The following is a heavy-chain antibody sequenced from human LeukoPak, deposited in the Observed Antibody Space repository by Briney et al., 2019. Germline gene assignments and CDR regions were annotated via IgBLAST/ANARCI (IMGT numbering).Heavy chain of an antibody. CDR3: ARVPPRYQDFDY. Sequence: GGSLRLSCAASGFTFSSYSMNWVRQAPGKGLEWVSSVSSSGSYIYYADSVKGRFTISRDNAKNSLYLQMNSLRAEDTAVYYCARVPPRYQDFDYWGQGTLVTVSS. J-gene: IGHJ4*02. V-gene: IGHV3-21*04. CDR1: GFTFSSYS. CDR2: VSSSGSYI. D-gene: IGHD2-2*01.